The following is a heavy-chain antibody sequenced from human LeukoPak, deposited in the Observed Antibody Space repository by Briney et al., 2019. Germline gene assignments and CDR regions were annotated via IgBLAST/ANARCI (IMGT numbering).Heavy chain of an antibody. CDR3: AKDIFADSSGLAGSDI. CDR2: ISRSGGTT. CDR1: GFTFSSYA. V-gene: IGHV3-23*01. D-gene: IGHD3-22*01. Sequence: GGSLRLSCTASGFTFSSYALNWVRQAPGKGLEWVSAISRSGGTTYYAYSVKGRFTISRDNSKNTLYLQMNSLRAEDTAVYYCAKDIFADSSGLAGSDIWGQGTMVTVSS. J-gene: IGHJ3*02.